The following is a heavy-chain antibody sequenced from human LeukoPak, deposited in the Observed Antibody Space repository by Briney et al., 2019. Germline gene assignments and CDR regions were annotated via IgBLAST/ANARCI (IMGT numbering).Heavy chain of an antibody. D-gene: IGHD6-13*01. CDR3: AKESRIAAAGIINWFDP. J-gene: IGHJ5*02. CDR2: IWDDGSNK. Sequence: PGRSLRLSCAASGFIFSSYGMHWVRQAPGKGREWVAVIWDDGSNKFYADSVKGRFSISRDNSKNTLCLPMNSLRAAETALYYCAKESRIAAAGIINWFDPWGQGTLVTVSS. V-gene: IGHV3-33*06. CDR1: GFIFSSYG.